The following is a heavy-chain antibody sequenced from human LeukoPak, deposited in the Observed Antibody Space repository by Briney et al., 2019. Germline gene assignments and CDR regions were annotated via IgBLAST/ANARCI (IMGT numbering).Heavy chain of an antibody. CDR3: ARHEGGFDWLSYAFDI. D-gene: IGHD3-9*01. V-gene: IGHV4-39*01. CDR2: IYYSGST. Sequence: PSETLSLTCTVSGGSISSSSYYWGWIRQPPGKGLEWIGSIYYSGSTYYNPSLKSRVTISVETSKNQFSLKLSSVTAADTAVYYCARHEGGFDWLSYAFDIWGQGTMVTVSS. J-gene: IGHJ3*02. CDR1: GGSISSSSYY.